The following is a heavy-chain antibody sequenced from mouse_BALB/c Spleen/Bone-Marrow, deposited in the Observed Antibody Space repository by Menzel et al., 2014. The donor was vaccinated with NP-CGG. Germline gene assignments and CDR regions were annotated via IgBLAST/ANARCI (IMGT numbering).Heavy chain of an antibody. CDR2: INPGSGST. V-gene: IGHV1-54*01. D-gene: IGHD2-3*01. CDR1: GYTFTDYL. CDR3: ARYDGYLDY. Sequence: QVHVKQSGAELVRPGTSVKVSCKASGYTFTDYLMEWLKQRPGQGLEWIGVINPGSGSTNHNEKFKDKATLTADTSSNTAYMRLSSLTSDDSAVYFCARYDGYLDYWGQGTTLTVSS. J-gene: IGHJ2*01.